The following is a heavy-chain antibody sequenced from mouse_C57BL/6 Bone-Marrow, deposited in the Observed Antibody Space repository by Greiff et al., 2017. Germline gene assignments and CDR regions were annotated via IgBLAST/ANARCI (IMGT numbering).Heavy chain of an antibody. Sequence: EVKLVESGGGLVKPGGSLKLSCAASGFTFSSYAMSWVRQTPEKRLEWVATISDGGSYTYYPDNVKGRFPISRDNAKNNLYLQMSHLKSEDTAMYYCARGGYFDYWGQGTTLTVSS. V-gene: IGHV5-4*03. J-gene: IGHJ2*01. CDR2: ISDGGSYT. D-gene: IGHD1-1*02. CDR1: GFTFSSYA. CDR3: ARGGYFDY.